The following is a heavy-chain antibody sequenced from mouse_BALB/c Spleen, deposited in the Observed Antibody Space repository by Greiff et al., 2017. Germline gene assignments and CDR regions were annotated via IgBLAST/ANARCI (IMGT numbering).Heavy chain of an antibody. D-gene: IGHD2-14*01. J-gene: IGHJ2*01. CDR3: ARGPYYRYDGTFDY. V-gene: IGHV7-3*02. Sequence: DVHLVESGGGLVQPGGSLRLSCATSGFTFTDYYMSWVRQPPGKALEWLGFIRNKANGYTTEYSASVKGRFTISRDNSQSILYLQMNTLRAEDSATYYCARGPYYRYDGTFDYWGQGTTLTVSS. CDR2: IRNKANGYTT. CDR1: GFTFTDYY.